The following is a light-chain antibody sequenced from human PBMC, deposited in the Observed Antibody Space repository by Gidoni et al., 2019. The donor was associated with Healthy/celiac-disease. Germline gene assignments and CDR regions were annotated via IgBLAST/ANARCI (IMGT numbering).Light chain of an antibody. CDR1: QSISNW. J-gene: IGKJ1*01. V-gene: IGKV1-5*03. CDR3: QQYNSYSRT. Sequence: DNQVTQSPSTLSASVGDRVTITCRASQSISNWLAWYQQKPGKAPKLLIYKASSLESGVPSRFSGSGSGTEFTLTISSLQPDDFATYYCQQYNSYSRTFGQGTKVEIK. CDR2: KAS.